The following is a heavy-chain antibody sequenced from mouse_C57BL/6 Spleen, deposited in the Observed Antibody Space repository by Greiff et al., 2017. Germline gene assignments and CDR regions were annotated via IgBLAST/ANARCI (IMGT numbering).Heavy chain of an antibody. CDR3: ARKGKYDDDGGYFDY. V-gene: IGHV1-50*01. CDR1: GYTFTSYW. Sequence: QVQLQQSGAELVKPGASVKLSCKASGYTFTSYWMQWVKQRPGQGLEWIGEIDPSDSYTNYNQKFKGKATLTVDTSSSTAYMQLSSLTSEDSAVYYCARKGKYDDDGGYFDYWGQGTTLTVSS. CDR2: IDPSDSYT. D-gene: IGHD2-4*01. J-gene: IGHJ2*01.